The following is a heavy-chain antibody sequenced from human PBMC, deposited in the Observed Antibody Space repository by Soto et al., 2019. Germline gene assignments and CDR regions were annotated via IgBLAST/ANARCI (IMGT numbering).Heavy chain of an antibody. Sequence: PGGSLRLSCTGSGFTFGDFAMSWFRQAPGKGLEWVGFIRSEAYGGTTDCAASLKGRFSISRDDSKSIAYLQMNSLKAEDTAVYYCTRDSGCGGDCYEHYFDYWGQGT. CDR3: TRDSGCGGDCYEHYFDY. CDR2: IRSEAYGGTT. D-gene: IGHD2-21*02. V-gene: IGHV3-49*03. CDR1: GFTFGDFA. J-gene: IGHJ4*02.